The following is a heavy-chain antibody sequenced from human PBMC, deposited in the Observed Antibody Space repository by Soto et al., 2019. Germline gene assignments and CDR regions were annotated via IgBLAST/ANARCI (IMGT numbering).Heavy chain of an antibody. Sequence: GRSLRLSCAASGFTVSSNYMSWVRQAPGKGLEWVSVIYSGGSTYYADSVKGRFTISRDNSKNTLYLQMNSLRAEDAAVYYCAGEXPPTVTMGTYYYYGMDVWGQGTTVTVSS. J-gene: IGHJ6*02. V-gene: IGHV3-53*01. CDR2: IYSGGST. CDR3: AGEXPPTVTMGTYYYYGMDV. D-gene: IGHD4-17*01. CDR1: GFTVSSNY.